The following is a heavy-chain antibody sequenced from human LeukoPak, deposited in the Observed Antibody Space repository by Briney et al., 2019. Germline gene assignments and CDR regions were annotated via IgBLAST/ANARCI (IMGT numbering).Heavy chain of an antibody. V-gene: IGHV3-21*01. Sequence: GGSLRLSCAASGFTFSSYSMNWVRQAPGKGLEWVSSIYSSGTYIYYADSVKGRFTISRDNAKNSLYLQMNSLRAKDTAVYYCARSRTGPNGFDPWGQGTLVTVSS. D-gene: IGHD1-14*01. CDR3: ARSRTGPNGFDP. CDR2: IYSSGTYI. J-gene: IGHJ5*02. CDR1: GFTFSSYS.